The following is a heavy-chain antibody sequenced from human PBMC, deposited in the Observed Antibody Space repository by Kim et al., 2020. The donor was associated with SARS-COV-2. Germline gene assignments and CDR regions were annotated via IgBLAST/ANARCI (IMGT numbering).Heavy chain of an antibody. CDR1: GGSFSGYY. Sequence: SETLSLTCAVYGGSFSGYYWSWIRQPPGKGLEWIGEINHSGSTNYNPSLKSRVTISVDTSKNQFSLKLSSVTAADTAVYYCARAAGQKFGKWYFDLWGRGTLVTVSS. CDR3: ARAAGQKFGKWYFDL. J-gene: IGHJ2*01. D-gene: IGHD3-16*01. V-gene: IGHV4-34*01. CDR2: INHSGST.